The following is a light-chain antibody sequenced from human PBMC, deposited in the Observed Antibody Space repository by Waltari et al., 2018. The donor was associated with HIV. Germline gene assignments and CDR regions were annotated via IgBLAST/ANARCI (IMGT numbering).Light chain of an antibody. CDR2: KVS. V-gene: IGKV2-30*01. Sequence: DVVMTQTPVSLLVTLGQSVSVSCMSSQSLESTDGNTYLNWFHLRPGHPPRRLIYKVSNRDSGVPDRFGGSGSGTTFTLNITAVEAADVGIYFCMQGTHFLSFGGGTKVE. J-gene: IGKJ4*01. CDR1: QSLESTDGNTY. CDR3: MQGTHFLS.